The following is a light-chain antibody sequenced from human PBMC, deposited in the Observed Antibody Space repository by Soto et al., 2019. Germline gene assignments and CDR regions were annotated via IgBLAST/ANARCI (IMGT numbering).Light chain of an antibody. CDR1: SSNIGSNY. CDR3: ASWDDSQRGYV. Sequence: QSVLTQPPSASGTPGQRVTISCSGSSSNIGSNYVSWFQHLPGTAPKVLIYRSHQRPSGVPDRFSGSKSGTSASLAISGLRSEDEADYYCASWDDSQRGYVFGTGTELTVL. J-gene: IGLJ1*01. V-gene: IGLV1-47*01. CDR2: RSH.